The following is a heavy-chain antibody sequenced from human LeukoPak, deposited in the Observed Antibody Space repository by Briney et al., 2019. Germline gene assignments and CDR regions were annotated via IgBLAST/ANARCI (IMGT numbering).Heavy chain of an antibody. Sequence: SGTLSLTCAVSGGSIINSNWWSWVRQPPGKGLEWIGEIDHSGSTSYNPSLKSRVTMSVDRSQNQFSLRLSTVTAADTAVYYCARDSQYPWGQGTLVTVSS. CDR2: IDHSGST. CDR3: ARDSQYP. V-gene: IGHV4-4*02. CDR1: GGSIINSNW. J-gene: IGHJ5*02.